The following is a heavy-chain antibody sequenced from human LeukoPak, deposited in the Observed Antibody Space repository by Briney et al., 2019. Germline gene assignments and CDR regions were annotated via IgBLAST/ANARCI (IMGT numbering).Heavy chain of an antibody. D-gene: IGHD1-1*01. CDR3: ARGSLPWIHFDY. J-gene: IGHJ4*02. CDR1: GFTFSDYY. V-gene: IGHV4-59*12. CDR2: IHYSGST. Sequence: LRLSCAASGFTFSDYYMSWIRQPPGKGLEWIGYIHYSGSTDYNPSLKSRVTISVDTSKNQFSLKLSSVTAADTAVYYCARGSLPWIHFDYWGQGTLVTVSS.